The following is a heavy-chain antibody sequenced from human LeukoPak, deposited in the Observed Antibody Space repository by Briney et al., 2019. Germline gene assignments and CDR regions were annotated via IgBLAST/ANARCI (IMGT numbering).Heavy chain of an antibody. V-gene: IGHV3-23*01. D-gene: IGHD2-15*01. CDR2: ISASTSTT. Sequence: GGSLRLSCAASGFTFSNYAMSWVRQSPGKGLEWVSAISASTSTTYYADSVRGRSTISRDISKNTLYLQMNSLRVEDTAVYYCAKSKEDCCGSFDPWGQGTLVTVSS. CDR3: AKSKEDCCGSFDP. CDR1: GFTFSNYA. J-gene: IGHJ5*02.